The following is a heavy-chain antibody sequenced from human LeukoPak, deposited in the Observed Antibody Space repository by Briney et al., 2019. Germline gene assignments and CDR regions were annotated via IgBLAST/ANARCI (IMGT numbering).Heavy chain of an antibody. CDR3: ARKPCTNGVCYGRTYNWFDP. CDR2: INHSGST. V-gene: IGHV4-34*01. Sequence: PSETLSLTCAVYGGSFSGYYWSWIRQPPGKGLEWIGEINHSGSTNYNPSLKSRVTISVDTSKNQFSLKLSSVTAADTAVYYCARKPCTNGVCYGRTYNWFDPWGQGTLVTASS. CDR1: GGSFSGYY. J-gene: IGHJ5*02. D-gene: IGHD2-8*01.